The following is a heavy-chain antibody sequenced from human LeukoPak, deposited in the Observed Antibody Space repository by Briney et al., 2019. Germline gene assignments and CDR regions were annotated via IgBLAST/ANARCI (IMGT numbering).Heavy chain of an antibody. CDR3: ARDLVAGLGDDAFDI. CDR2: IKQDGSEK. J-gene: IGHJ3*02. D-gene: IGHD6-19*01. Sequence: GGSLRLSCAASGFTFSSYWMSWVRQAPGKGLEWVANIKQDGSEKYYVDSVKGRFTISRDNAKNSLYLQMNSLRAEDTAVYYCARDLVAGLGDDAFDIWGQGTMVTVSS. CDR1: GFTFSSYW. V-gene: IGHV3-7*01.